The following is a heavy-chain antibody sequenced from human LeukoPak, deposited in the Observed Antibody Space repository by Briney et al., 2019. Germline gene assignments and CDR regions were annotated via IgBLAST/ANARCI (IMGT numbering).Heavy chain of an antibody. J-gene: IGHJ4*02. CDR3: AKAGRGDGYIMASGDY. V-gene: IGHV3-23*01. Sequence: PGGSLRLSCAASGFTFSTYGMTWVRQAPGKGLEWVSAISGSGDGTYYADSVKGRFTISRDNSKNTVYLQMNSLRAEDTAIYYCAKAGRGDGYIMASGDYWGQGTLVTVPS. CDR2: ISGSGDGT. CDR1: GFTFSTYG. D-gene: IGHD5-24*01.